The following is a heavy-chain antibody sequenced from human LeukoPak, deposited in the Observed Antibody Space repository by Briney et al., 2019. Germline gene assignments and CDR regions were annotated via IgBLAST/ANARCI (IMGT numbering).Heavy chain of an antibody. D-gene: IGHD3-9*01. CDR2: ISGSGGST. CDR3: AKVRLDYDILTGYYDY. CDR1: GFTFSSYA. V-gene: IGHV3-23*01. Sequence: GGSLRLSCAASGFTFSSYAMSWVRQAPGKGLEWVSAISGSGGSTYYADSVKGRFTISRDNSKNTLYLQMNSLRAEDTAVYYCAKVRLDYDILTGYYDYWGQGTLVTVSS. J-gene: IGHJ4*02.